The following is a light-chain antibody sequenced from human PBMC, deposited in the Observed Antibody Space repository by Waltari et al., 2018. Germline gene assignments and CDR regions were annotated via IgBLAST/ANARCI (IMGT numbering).Light chain of an antibody. V-gene: IGLV3-25*02. CDR3: QSADSSGNHVL. CDR1: ILAKNY. J-gene: IGLJ2*01. Sequence: SYELTQPPSASVFPGQTARITYSGEILAKNYAKWFQQKPGQAPVLVIYKDSERPSGIPERFSSSSSGTTVTLTISGAQAEDEADYYCQSADSSGNHVLFGGGTRLTVL. CDR2: KDS.